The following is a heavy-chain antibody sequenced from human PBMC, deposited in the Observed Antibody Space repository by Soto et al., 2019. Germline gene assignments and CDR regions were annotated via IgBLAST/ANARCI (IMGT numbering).Heavy chain of an antibody. CDR3: ARWRTATTDYYYGMDV. D-gene: IGHD4-17*01. CDR2: MNPNSGNT. CDR1: GYTFTSYD. V-gene: IGHV1-8*01. Sequence: ASVKVSCKASGYTFTSYDINWVRQATGQGLEWMGWMNPNSGNTGYAQKFQGRVTMTRNTSISTAYMELSSLRSEDTAVYYCARWRTATTDYYYGMDVWGQGTTVTVSS. J-gene: IGHJ6*02.